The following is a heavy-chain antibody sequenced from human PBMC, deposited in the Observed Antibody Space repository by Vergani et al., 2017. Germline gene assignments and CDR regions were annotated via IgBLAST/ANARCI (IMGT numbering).Heavy chain of an antibody. CDR2: INPNSGGT. CDR3: ARGDDILTGYYRSYYYYGMDV. V-gene: IGHV1-2*02. D-gene: IGHD3-9*01. CDR1: GYTFTGYY. Sequence: QVQLVQSGAEVKKPGASVKVSCKASGYTFTGYYMHWVRQAPGQGLKWMGWINPNSGGTNYAQKFQGRVTMTRDTSISTAYMELSRLRSDDTAVYYCARGDDILTGYYRSYYYYGMDVWGQGTTVTVSS. J-gene: IGHJ6*02.